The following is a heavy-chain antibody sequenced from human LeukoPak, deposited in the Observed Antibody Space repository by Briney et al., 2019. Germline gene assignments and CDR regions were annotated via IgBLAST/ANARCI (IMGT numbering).Heavy chain of an antibody. V-gene: IGHV4-4*07. Sequence: SETLSLTCTVSGGSISSYYWSWIRQPAGKGLEWIGRIYTSGSTDYNPSLKSRVTMSVDTSKNQFSLRLTSVTAADTAVYYCAKSREYSPGWYCFDNWGQGTLVTVSS. J-gene: IGHJ4*02. CDR1: GGSISSYY. CDR2: IYTSGST. D-gene: IGHD2/OR15-2a*01. CDR3: AKSREYSPGWYCFDN.